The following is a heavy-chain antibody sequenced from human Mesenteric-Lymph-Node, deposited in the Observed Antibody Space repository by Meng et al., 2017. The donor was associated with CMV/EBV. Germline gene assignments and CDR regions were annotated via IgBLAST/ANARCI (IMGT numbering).Heavy chain of an antibody. V-gene: IGHV4-39*07. Sequence: GSLRLSCTVSGGSMNDLSYYWGWFRQPPGGGLEWIGSIFKSGRTSYNSSLKSRVTISVDTSKNQFSLKLSSVTAADTAVYYCARASDYDFWSGSYFYYYCMDVWGQGTTVTVSS. CDR3: ARASDYDFWSGSYFYYYCMDV. J-gene: IGHJ6*02. CDR1: GGSMNDLSYY. D-gene: IGHD3-3*01. CDR2: IFKSGRT.